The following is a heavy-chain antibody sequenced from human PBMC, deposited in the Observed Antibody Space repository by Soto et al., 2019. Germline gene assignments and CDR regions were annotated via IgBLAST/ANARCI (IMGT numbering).Heavy chain of an antibody. D-gene: IGHD3-22*01. CDR3: ARDPRSGYDSSGYYYTGAFDI. V-gene: IGHV4-31*03. CDR2: IYYSGST. CDR1: GGSISSGGYY. J-gene: IGHJ3*02. Sequence: SETLSLTCTVSGGSISSGGYYWRWIRQHPGKGLEWIGYIYYSGSTYYNPHLKSRVTISVDTSKNQFSLKLSSVTAAETDVYYCARDPRSGYDSSGYYYTGAFDIWGQGTMVTVSS.